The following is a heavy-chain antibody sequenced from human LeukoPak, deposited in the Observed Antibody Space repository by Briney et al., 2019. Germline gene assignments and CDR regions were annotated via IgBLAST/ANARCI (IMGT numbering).Heavy chain of an antibody. V-gene: IGHV4-59*01. CDR1: GGSISSYY. D-gene: IGHD6-6*01. J-gene: IGHJ4*02. CDR3: ARAEYSSLRFDY. CDR2: MYYRGNT. Sequence: SETLSLTCTVSGGSISSYYWSWIRQPPGKGLEWIGYMYYRGNTNYDPSLKSRVTISIDTPNNQFSLKLSSVTAADTAVYYCARAEYSSLRFDYWGQGTLVTVSS.